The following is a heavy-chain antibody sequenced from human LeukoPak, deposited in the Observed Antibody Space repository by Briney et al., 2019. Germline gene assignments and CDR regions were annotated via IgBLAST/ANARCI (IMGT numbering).Heavy chain of an antibody. V-gene: IGHV1-69*04. CDR2: IIPILGIA. CDR1: GGTFSSYA. D-gene: IGHD5-12*01. J-gene: IGHJ4*02. Sequence: SVKVSCKASGGTFSSYAISWVRQAPGQGLEWMGRIIPILGIANYAQKFQGRVTNTADKSTSTAYMELSSLRSEDTAVYYCARDGGGYDSAFDYWGQGTLVTVSS. CDR3: ARDGGGYDSAFDY.